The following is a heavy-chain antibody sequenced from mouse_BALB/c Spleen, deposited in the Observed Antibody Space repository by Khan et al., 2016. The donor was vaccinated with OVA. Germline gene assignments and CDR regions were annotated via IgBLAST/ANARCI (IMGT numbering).Heavy chain of an antibody. V-gene: IGHV1-76*01. Sequence: QVQLKQSGAELVRPGASVKLSCKTSGYIFTNYWIHWVKQRSGQGLEWIARIYPGTDNTYYSEKVRDKATLTADKSSSTAYMQLSSLKSEDSAIYFCAREEALDYFDYWGQGTTLTVSS. J-gene: IGHJ2*01. CDR3: AREEALDYFDY. CDR1: GYIFTNYW. CDR2: IYPGTDNT. D-gene: IGHD3-2*02.